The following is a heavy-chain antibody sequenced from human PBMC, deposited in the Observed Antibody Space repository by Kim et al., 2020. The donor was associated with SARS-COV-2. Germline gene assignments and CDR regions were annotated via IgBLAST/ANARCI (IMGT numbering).Heavy chain of an antibody. J-gene: IGHJ4*02. D-gene: IGHD1-26*01. CDR1: GFTFSSYA. Sequence: GGSLRLSCAASGFTFSSYAMNWVRQAPGKGLEWVSAITDGGGRAYYADSVQGRFTISRDNSKNTLYLQMNSLRAEDTAVYYCAKKYTGSYPSFEYWGQGTLVTVSS. CDR2: ITDGGGRA. CDR3: AKKYTGSYPSFEY. V-gene: IGHV3-23*01.